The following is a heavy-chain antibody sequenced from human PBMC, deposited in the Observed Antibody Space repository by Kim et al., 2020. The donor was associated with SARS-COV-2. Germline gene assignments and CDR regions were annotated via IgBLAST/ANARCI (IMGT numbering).Heavy chain of an antibody. CDR2: IWYDGSNK. CDR1: GFTFSNYG. CDR3: AKDFHDDYGYYWYNGMDV. D-gene: IGHD4-17*01. Sequence: GGSLRLSCAASGFTFSNYGMHWVRQAPGKGLEWVAVIWYDGSNKYYADSVKGRFTISRDNSKNTLYLQMNSLRAEDTALYYCAKDFHDDYGYYWYNGMDVWGQGTTVTVSS. V-gene: IGHV3-33*06. J-gene: IGHJ6*02.